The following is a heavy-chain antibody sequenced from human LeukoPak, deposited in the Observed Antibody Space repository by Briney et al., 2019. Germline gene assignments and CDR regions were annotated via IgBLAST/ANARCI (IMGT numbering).Heavy chain of an antibody. J-gene: IGHJ3*02. Sequence: SETLSLTCAVYGGSFNGYYWSFIRQPPGKGLEWIGEINQSGSTNYNPSLKSRVTISVDTSKNQFSLKLSSVTAADTAVYYCASDDYGDLVNAFDIWGQGTMVTVSS. CDR3: ASDDYGDLVNAFDI. CDR2: INQSGST. D-gene: IGHD4-17*01. V-gene: IGHV4-34*01. CDR1: GGSFNGYY.